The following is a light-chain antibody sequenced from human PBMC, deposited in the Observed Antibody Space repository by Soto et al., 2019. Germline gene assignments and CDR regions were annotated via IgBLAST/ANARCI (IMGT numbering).Light chain of an antibody. V-gene: IGLV2-8*01. Sequence: QSALTQPPSASGSPGQSVTISCTGTSSDVGGYNYVSWYQQQPGKAPKLMIYEVSTRPSGVPDRFSGSKSGNTASLTVSGLQAEDEADYYCSSYAGSNNFDVVFGGGTQLTVL. CDR1: SSDVGGYNY. J-gene: IGLJ2*01. CDR3: SSYAGSNNFDVV. CDR2: EVS.